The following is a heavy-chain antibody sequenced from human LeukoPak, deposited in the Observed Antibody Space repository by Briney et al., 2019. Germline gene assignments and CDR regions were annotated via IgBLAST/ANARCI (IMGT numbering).Heavy chain of an antibody. D-gene: IGHD1-20*01. J-gene: IGHJ4*02. V-gene: IGHV3-74*01. Sequence: GGSLRLSCAASGFSFSIYCMHWVRQAPGKGPMWVSRICPDGTVTYYADSVKGRFTISRDNSKNTLSLQMNSLRAEDTAVYYCAKDGFNWNPHYFDYWGQGTLVTVSS. CDR2: ICPDGTVT. CDR1: GFSFSIYC. CDR3: AKDGFNWNPHYFDY.